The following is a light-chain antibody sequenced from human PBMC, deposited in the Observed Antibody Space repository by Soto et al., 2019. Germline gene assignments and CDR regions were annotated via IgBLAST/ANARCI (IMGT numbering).Light chain of an antibody. Sequence: EIVLTQSPGTLSLSPGERATLSCRSSQSVSSSYLAWYQKKPGQAPRLLIYGASSRATGIPDRFSGSGSGTDFNLTISRLETEDFAVYYCQQYGSSTWTFGQGTKVDIK. V-gene: IGKV3-20*01. CDR3: QQYGSSTWT. J-gene: IGKJ1*01. CDR2: GAS. CDR1: QSVSSSY.